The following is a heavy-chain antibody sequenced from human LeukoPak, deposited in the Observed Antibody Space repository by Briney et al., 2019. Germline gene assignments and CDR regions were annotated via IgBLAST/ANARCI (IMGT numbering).Heavy chain of an antibody. Sequence: QAGGSLRLSCAASGFTFSSYEMNWVRQAPGKGLEWVSYISSSGSTIYYADSVKGRFTISRDNAKNSLYLQMNSLRAEDTAVYYCAKDLYDSSGYYAYDAFDIWGQGTMVTVSS. CDR2: ISSSGSTI. D-gene: IGHD3-22*01. V-gene: IGHV3-48*03. J-gene: IGHJ3*02. CDR1: GFTFSSYE. CDR3: AKDLYDSSGYYAYDAFDI.